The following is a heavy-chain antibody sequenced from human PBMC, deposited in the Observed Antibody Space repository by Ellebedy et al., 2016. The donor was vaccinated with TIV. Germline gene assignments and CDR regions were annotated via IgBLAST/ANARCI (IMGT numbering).Heavy chain of an antibody. CDR3: AKLHKYEESGYRAFDA. Sequence: PGGSLRLSCAASGFTFSNFWMSWVRLAPGEGLEWVASIKDDRSETYYVDSVKGRFTIARDNARNLLYLQMNSLRPEDTAVYYCAKLHKYEESGYRAFDAWGPGTRVTVSS. J-gene: IGHJ4*02. CDR2: IKDDRSET. D-gene: IGHD5-12*01. CDR1: GFTFSNFW. V-gene: IGHV3-7*03.